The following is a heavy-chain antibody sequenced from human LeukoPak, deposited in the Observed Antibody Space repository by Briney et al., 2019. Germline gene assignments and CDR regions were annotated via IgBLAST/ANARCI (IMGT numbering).Heavy chain of an antibody. Sequence: GGSLRLSCAASGFTFSSYVMNWVRQAPGTGLEWVSGITANGGNTFYADSVKGRFTMSRDNSKDTLYLQMNSLRADDTAVYYCARGTVDYDSSGYDYYYGMDVWGQGTTVTVSS. CDR3: ARGTVDYDSSGYDYYYGMDV. J-gene: IGHJ6*02. D-gene: IGHD3-22*01. CDR2: ITANGGNT. CDR1: GFTFSSYV. V-gene: IGHV3-23*01.